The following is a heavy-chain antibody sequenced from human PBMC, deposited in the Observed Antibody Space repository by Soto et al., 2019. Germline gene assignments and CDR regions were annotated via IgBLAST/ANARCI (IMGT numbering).Heavy chain of an antibody. CDR3: ARAPQVSSFATDAFDI. J-gene: IGHJ3*02. CDR1: GYTFTGYY. Sequence: GSVKVSCRASGYTFTGYYMHWVRQAPGQGLEWMGWINPNSGGTNYAQKFQGWVTMTRDTSISTAYMELSRLRSDDTAVYYCARAPQVSSFATDAFDIWGQGTMVTVSS. V-gene: IGHV1-2*04. CDR2: INPNSGGT.